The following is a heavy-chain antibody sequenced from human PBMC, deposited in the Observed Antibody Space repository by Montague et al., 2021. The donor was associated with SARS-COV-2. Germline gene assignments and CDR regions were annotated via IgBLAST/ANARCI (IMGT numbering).Heavy chain of an antibody. CDR3: AKSAGASSSSWPLPPHFDY. CDR2: TYYRSKWYN. Sequence: CAIAGERISSNSAAWNWIRQSPSRGLEWLGRTYYRSKWYNDYALSVKSRITINPDTSKNQFSLQLNSVTPEDTAVYYCAKSAGASSSSWPLPPHFDYWGQGTLVTVSS. J-gene: IGHJ4*02. V-gene: IGHV6-1*01. CDR1: GERISSNSAA. D-gene: IGHD6-13*01.